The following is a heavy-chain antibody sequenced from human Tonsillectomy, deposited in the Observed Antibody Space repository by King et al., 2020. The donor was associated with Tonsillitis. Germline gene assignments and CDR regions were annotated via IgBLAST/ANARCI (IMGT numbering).Heavy chain of an antibody. D-gene: IGHD5-12*01. J-gene: IGHJ3*01. V-gene: IGHV4-39*07. CDR1: GDSFSSHDYY. CDR3: ARKHKVATTGHYAFDV. Sequence: QLQESGPGLVKPSETLSLTCTLSGDSFSSHDYYWAWIRQSPEKGLEWIASFYYGGTTYYNPSLRSRVTISVDSANNQFSLRLTSLTAADTALYYCARKHKVATTGHYAFDVWGRGTMVTVSS. CDR2: FYYGGTT.